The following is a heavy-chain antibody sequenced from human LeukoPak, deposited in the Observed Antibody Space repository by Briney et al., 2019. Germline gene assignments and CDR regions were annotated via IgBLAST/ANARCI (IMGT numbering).Heavy chain of an antibody. CDR3: AKCGDIVATIDLDY. CDR1: GFTFSSYA. J-gene: IGHJ4*02. V-gene: IGHV3-23*01. CDR2: ISGSGGST. Sequence: GGSLRLSCAASGFTFSSYAMSWVRQAPGKGLEWVSAISGSGGSTYYADSVKGRYTISRDNSKNTLYLQMNSLRAEDTAVYYCAKCGDIVATIDLDYWGQGTLVTVSS. D-gene: IGHD5-12*01.